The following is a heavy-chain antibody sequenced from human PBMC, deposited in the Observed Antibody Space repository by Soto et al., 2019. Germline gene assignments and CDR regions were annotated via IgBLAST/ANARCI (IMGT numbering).Heavy chain of an antibody. Sequence: QVQLQESGPGLVKPSETLSLTCTVSGGSISSYYWSWIRQPPGKGLEWIGYIYYSGSTNYNPSLKSRVTISVDTSKNQFSLKMSSVTAADTAVYYCASVDSSLSIWWWGQGTLVTVSS. CDR1: GGSISSYY. CDR3: ASVDSSLSIWW. D-gene: IGHD3-22*01. CDR2: IYYSGST. V-gene: IGHV4-59*01. J-gene: IGHJ4*02.